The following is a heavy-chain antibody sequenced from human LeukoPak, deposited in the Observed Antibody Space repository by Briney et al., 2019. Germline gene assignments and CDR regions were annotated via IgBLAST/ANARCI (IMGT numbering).Heavy chain of an antibody. J-gene: IGHJ4*02. Sequence: SETLSLTCTVSGGSISNANHYWSWIRQPAGKGLEWIGRIYATGSTNYNPSLKSRVTISADMSKNQFSLKLSSVTAADTAVYYCTRKQRVEYYFDSWGQGTLVTVSS. V-gene: IGHV4-61*02. CDR1: GGSISNANHY. CDR2: IYATGST. D-gene: IGHD6-25*01. CDR3: TRKQRVEYYFDS.